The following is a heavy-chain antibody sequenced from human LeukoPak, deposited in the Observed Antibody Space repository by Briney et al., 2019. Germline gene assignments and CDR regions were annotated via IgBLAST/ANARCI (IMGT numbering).Heavy chain of an antibody. CDR1: GYTFTSYG. J-gene: IGHJ5*02. CDR2: ISAYNGNT. D-gene: IGHD3-22*01. Sequence: ASVKVSCKASGYTFTSYGISWVRQAPGQGLEWMGWISAYNGNTNYAQKLQGRVTMTTDTSTGTAYMELRSLRSDDTAVYYCARVPPSPTMIVVVSWFDPWGQGTLVTVSS. CDR3: ARVPPSPTMIVVVSWFDP. V-gene: IGHV1-18*01.